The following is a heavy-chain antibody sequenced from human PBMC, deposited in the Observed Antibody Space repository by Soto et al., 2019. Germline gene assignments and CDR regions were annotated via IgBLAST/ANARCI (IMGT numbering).Heavy chain of an antibody. CDR1: GGSISSGGYS. Sequence: QLQLQESGSGLVKPSQTLSLTCAVSGGSISSGGYSWSWIRQPPGKGLEWIGYIYHSGVTYYNPSLRRRAPIPVDRSKTQFSLKLSSVTAADTAVYYCARTPMSWGQGTLVTVSS. CDR2: IYHSGVT. CDR3: ARTPMS. J-gene: IGHJ5*02. V-gene: IGHV4-30-2*01.